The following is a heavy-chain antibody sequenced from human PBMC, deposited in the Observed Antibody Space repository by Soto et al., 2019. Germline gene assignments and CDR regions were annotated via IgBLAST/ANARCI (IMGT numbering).Heavy chain of an antibody. CDR3: AKDAAGASIVVVPAAIPYYYYGMDV. CDR1: GFTFSSYG. J-gene: IGHJ6*02. Sequence: GGSLRLSCAASGFTFSSYGMHWVRQAPGKGLAWVAVISYDGSNKYYADSVKGRFTISRDNSKNTLYLQMNSLRAEDTAVYYCAKDAAGASIVVVPAAIPYYYYGMDVWGQGTTVTVSS. CDR2: ISYDGSNK. V-gene: IGHV3-30*18. D-gene: IGHD2-2*02.